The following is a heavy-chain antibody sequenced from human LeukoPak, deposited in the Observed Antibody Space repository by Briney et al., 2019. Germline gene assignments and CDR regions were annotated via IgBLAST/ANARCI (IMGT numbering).Heavy chain of an antibody. D-gene: IGHD1-7*01. CDR1: GYSISSGYY. CDR3: ARALGITGTTFDY. V-gene: IGHV4-38-2*02. CDR2: IYHSGST. J-gene: IGHJ4*02. Sequence: PSETLSLTCTVSGYSISSGYYWGWIRQPPGKGLEWIGSIYHSGSTYYNPSLKSRVTISVDTSKNQFSLKLSSVTAADTAVYYCARALGITGTTFDYWGQGTLVTVSS.